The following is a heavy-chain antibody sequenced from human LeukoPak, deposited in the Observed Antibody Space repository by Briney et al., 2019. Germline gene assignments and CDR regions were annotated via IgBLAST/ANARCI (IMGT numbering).Heavy chain of an antibody. CDR2: IYYSGST. CDR1: GGSISGGSISGYH. Sequence: KPSETLLLTCSVSGGSISGGSISGYHWSWIRQPPGKGLEWIAYIYYSGSTNYNPSLKSRVTISVDTSKNQFSLKLSSVTAADTAVYYCARDLGAGTFDYWGQGTLVTVSS. D-gene: IGHD6-13*01. J-gene: IGHJ4*02. V-gene: IGHV4-61*08. CDR3: ARDLGAGTFDY.